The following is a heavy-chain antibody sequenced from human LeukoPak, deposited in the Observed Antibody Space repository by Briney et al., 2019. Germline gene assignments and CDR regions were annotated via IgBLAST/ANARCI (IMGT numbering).Heavy chain of an antibody. V-gene: IGHV3-23*01. Sequence: GGSLRLSCAASGFTFSSYAMSWVRQAPGKGLGWVSAITGSGSHTYYADSVKGRFTISRDNSKNTLYLQMNSLRAEDTAVYYCAKLSLATGTMSTWEDYWGQGTLVTVSS. CDR1: GFTFSSYA. J-gene: IGHJ4*02. CDR2: ITGSGSHT. CDR3: AKLSLATGTMSTWEDY. D-gene: IGHD1-1*01.